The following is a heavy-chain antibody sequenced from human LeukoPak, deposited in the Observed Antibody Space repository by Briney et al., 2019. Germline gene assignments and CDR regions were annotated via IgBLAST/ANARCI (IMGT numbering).Heavy chain of an antibody. CDR2: IKPDGIDK. J-gene: IGHJ3*02. D-gene: IGHD5-24*01. Sequence: PGGSLRLSCVGSGFTFRNHWVNWVRQSPRQGLGWVANIKPDGIDKYYVDSARGRFTVSRDNAKNSAFLQMNSLRAEDTAIYYCATISAQTFDIWGQGTLVSVSS. V-gene: IGHV3-7*01. CDR1: GFTFRNHW. CDR3: ATISAQTFDI.